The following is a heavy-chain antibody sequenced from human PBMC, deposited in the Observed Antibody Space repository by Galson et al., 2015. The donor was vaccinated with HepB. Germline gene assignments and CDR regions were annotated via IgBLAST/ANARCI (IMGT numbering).Heavy chain of an antibody. J-gene: IGHJ6*02. Sequence: SVKVSCKASGYTFTRYYMHWVRQAPGQGLEWMGIINPSGGSTSYAQKFQGRVTMTRDTSTSTVYMELSSLRSEDTAVYYCARDGDIGQDTAMVPWVYYYYYGMDVWGQGTTVTVSS. V-gene: IGHV1-46*01. CDR1: GYTFTRYY. CDR3: ARDGDIGQDTAMVPWVYYYYYGMDV. D-gene: IGHD5-18*01. CDR2: INPSGGST.